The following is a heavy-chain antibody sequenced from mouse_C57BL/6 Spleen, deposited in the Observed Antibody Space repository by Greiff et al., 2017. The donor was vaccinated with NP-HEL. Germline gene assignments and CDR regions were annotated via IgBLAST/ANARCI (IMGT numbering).Heavy chain of an antibody. D-gene: IGHD2-2*01. J-gene: IGHJ1*03. CDR2: IDPSDSYT. Sequence: QVHVKQSGAELVKPGASVKLSCKASGYTFTSYWMQWVKQRPGQGLEWIGEIDPSDSYTNYNQKFKGKATLTVDTSSSTAYMQLSSLTSEDSAVYYCARNEWLPRKGYFDVWGTGTTVTVSS. V-gene: IGHV1-50*01. CDR3: ARNEWLPRKGYFDV. CDR1: GYTFTSYW.